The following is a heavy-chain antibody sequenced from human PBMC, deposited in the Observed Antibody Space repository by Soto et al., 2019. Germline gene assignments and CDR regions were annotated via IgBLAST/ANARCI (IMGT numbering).Heavy chain of an antibody. CDR3: VRDLNYKFFFDL. D-gene: IGHD3-10*01. J-gene: IGHJ4*02. CDR1: GFTFSTYA. V-gene: IGHV3-23*05. Sequence: EGQVVESGGDLVQPGDSLTISCAASGFTFSTYAMSWVRQAPGKGLEWVSGIHKTGTITFYADSVKGRFTISRDNSKNTLYLHMRSLRDGDTAVYYCVRDLNYKFFFDLWGQGTLVTASS. CDR2: IHKTGTIT.